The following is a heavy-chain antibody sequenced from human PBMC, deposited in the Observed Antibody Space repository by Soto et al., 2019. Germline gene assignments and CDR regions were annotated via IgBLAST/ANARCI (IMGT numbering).Heavy chain of an antibody. V-gene: IGHV3-33*01. Sequence: QVQLVESGGGVVQPGRSLRLSCAASGFTFSSYGMHWVRQAPGKGLEWVAVIWYDGSNKYYADSVKGRFTISRDNSKNTLYRQMKSLRAEDTAVYYCARDRDGYRYGSTIDYWGQGTLVTVSS. CDR1: GFTFSSYG. J-gene: IGHJ4*02. CDR2: IWYDGSNK. D-gene: IGHD5-18*01. CDR3: ARDRDGYRYGSTIDY.